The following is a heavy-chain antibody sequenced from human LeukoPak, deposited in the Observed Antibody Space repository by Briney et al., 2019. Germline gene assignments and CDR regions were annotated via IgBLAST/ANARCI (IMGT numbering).Heavy chain of an antibody. CDR3: ARARITMVRGVNYPLFDY. V-gene: IGHV1-69*01. CDR2: IIPIFGTA. D-gene: IGHD3-10*01. CDR1: GGTFSSYA. J-gene: IGHJ4*02. Sequence: SVKVSCKASGGTFSSYAISWVRQAPGQGLEWVGGIIPIFGTANYAQKFQGRVTITADESTSTAYMELSSLRSEDTAVYYCARARITMVRGVNYPLFDYWGQGTLVTVSS.